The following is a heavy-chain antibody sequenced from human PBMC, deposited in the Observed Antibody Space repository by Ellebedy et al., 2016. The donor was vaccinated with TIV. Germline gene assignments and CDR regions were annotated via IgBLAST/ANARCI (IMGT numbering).Heavy chain of an antibody. J-gene: IGHJ5*02. CDR3: ARSGEHDT. CDR2: IKQDGSEK. CDR1: GLTFSSHA. D-gene: IGHD1-26*01. V-gene: IGHV3-7*01. Sequence: PGGSLRLSCAASGLTFSSHAMSWVRQAPGKGLEWVGNIKQDGSEKYYVDSVKGRFTVSRDNAKNSLYLQMNSLRAEDTAVYYCARSGEHDTWGQGTLVTVSS.